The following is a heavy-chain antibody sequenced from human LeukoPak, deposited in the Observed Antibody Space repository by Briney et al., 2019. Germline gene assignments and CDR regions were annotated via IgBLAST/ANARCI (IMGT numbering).Heavy chain of an antibody. CDR3: ARDLSPGTTTDAFDI. Sequence: ASETLSLTCTVSGYSISSGFYWGWIRQPPGKGLECIGSIYHSGSTYYNPSLKSRVTISVDTSKNQFSLNLSSVTAADTAVYYCARDLSPGTTTDAFDIWGQGTMVTVSS. D-gene: IGHD4-17*01. CDR1: GYSISSGFY. J-gene: IGHJ3*02. CDR2: IYHSGST. V-gene: IGHV4-38-2*02.